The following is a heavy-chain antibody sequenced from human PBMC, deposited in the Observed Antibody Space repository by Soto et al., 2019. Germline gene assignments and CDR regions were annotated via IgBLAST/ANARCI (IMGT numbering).Heavy chain of an antibody. CDR1: GGTFSSYA. Sequence: GASVKVSCKAPGGTFSSYAISWVRQAPGQGLEWMGGIIPIFGTANYAQKFQGRVTITADESTSSVYMELSSVRSEDTDVYYCARANPGMDVWGQGTMITVSS. CDR3: ARANPGMDV. D-gene: IGHD7-27*01. J-gene: IGHJ6*02. V-gene: IGHV1-69*13. CDR2: IIPIFGTA.